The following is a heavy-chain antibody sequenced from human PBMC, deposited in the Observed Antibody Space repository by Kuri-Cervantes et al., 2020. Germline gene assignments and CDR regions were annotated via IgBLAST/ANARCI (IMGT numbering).Heavy chain of an antibody. Sequence: GESRKISCAASGFTFSSYAMHWVRQAPGKGLEWVAVISYDGSNKYYADSVKGRFTISRDNSKNTLYLQMNSLRAEDTAVYYCARGAFLPRGVIGYWGQGTLVTVSS. CDR2: ISYDGSNK. D-gene: IGHD3-10*01. J-gene: IGHJ4*02. CDR1: GFTFSSYA. V-gene: IGHV3-30-3*01. CDR3: ARGAFLPRGVIGY.